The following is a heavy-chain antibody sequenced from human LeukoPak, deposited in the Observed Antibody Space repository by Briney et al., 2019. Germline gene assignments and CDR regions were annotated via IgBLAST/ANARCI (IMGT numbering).Heavy chain of an antibody. V-gene: IGHV4-39*07. CDR3: ARVGSSSSYFDY. CDR2: IYRANT. D-gene: IGHD6-13*01. Sequence: SETLSLTCTVSGGSINDANHYWGWIRQSPLTGLQWVASIYRANTFYSPSLKSRVTISLDTSKNQFSLKLSSVTAADTAVYYCARVGSSSSYFDYWGQGTLVTVSS. CDR1: GGSINDANHY. J-gene: IGHJ4*02.